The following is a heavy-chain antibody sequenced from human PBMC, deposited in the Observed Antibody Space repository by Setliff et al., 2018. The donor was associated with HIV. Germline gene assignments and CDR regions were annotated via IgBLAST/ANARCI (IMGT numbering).Heavy chain of an antibody. J-gene: IGHJ5*02. CDR1: GFTFSNYA. V-gene: IGHV3-23*01. CDR2: IYGSSGST. CDR3: ATGKDGLRYNWFDP. Sequence: GGSLRLSCAASGFTFSNYAMSWVRQAPGKGLEWVSAIYGSSGSTNYADSVKGRFTISRDNSKNMLYLQMNSLRAVATAVYFCATGKDGLRYNWFDPWGHGTLVTVSS.